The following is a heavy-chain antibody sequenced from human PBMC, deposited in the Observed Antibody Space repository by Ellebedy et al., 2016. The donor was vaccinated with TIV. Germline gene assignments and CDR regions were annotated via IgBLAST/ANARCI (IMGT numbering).Heavy chain of an antibody. CDR2: ICSMENT. CDR1: GGSRSRYC. V-gene: IGHV4-4*07. J-gene: IGHJ6*02. CDR3: ARQPCSSAHCYDERSYHGMDV. D-gene: IGHD2-2*01. Sequence: MPSETLSLTCSVFGGSRSRYCWSWIRQSAGKGLEWIGRICSMENTNYNPSLRGRVTMALDTSKKQISLRLSSVTAADTAVYYCARQPCSSAHCYDERSYHGMDVWGQGTTVTVSS.